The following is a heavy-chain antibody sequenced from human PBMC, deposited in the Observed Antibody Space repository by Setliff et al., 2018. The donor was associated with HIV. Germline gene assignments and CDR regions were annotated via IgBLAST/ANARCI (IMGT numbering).Heavy chain of an antibody. CDR3: ARVLFGQSGSYKNYYFDY. D-gene: IGHD3-10*01. J-gene: IGHJ4*02. V-gene: IGHV4-34*10. CDR1: GGSFTNYF. CDR2: INHSGRT. Sequence: SETLSLTCAVYGGSFTNYFWSWIRQSPGEGLEWIGEINHSGRTKYNPSLKGRVTMSIDMSEDQFSLNLRSVTAADTATYYCARVLFGQSGSYKNYYFDYWGQGTLVTVSS.